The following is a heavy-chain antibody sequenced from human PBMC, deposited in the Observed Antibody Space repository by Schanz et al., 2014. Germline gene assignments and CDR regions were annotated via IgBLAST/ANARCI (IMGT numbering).Heavy chain of an antibody. CDR2: IIPIHGIV. Sequence: QVQLVQSGAEVKKPGASVKVSCKASGYTFTDYGVIWVRQAPGQGLEWMGRIIPIHGIVNYAQRFQDRVRITADKSTRTAYMELSGLRSEDTAVYYCARDQRECGAECYSLEGFEIWGQGTLVIVSS. CDR3: ARDQRECGAECYSLEGFEI. D-gene: IGHD2-21*01. V-gene: IGHV1-69*04. CDR1: GYTFTDYG. J-gene: IGHJ4*02.